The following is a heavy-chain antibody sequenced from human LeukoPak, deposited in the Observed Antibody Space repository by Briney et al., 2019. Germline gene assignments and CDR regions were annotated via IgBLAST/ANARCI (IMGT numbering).Heavy chain of an antibody. D-gene: IGHD6-19*01. Sequence: ASVKVSCKASGYTFTSYGISWVRQAPGQGLEWMGWISAYNGNTNYARKLQGRVTMTTDTSTSTAYMELRSLRSDDTAVYYCARSARGGWLFDYWGQGTLVTVSS. J-gene: IGHJ4*02. CDR3: ARSARGGWLFDY. CDR1: GYTFTSYG. V-gene: IGHV1-18*01. CDR2: ISAYNGNT.